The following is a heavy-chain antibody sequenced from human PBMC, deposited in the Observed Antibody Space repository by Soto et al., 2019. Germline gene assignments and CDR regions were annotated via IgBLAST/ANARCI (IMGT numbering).Heavy chain of an antibody. J-gene: IGHJ4*02. CDR3: ARQKQWPHX. D-gene: IGHD6-19*01. CDR2: AYSRSKWHT. V-gene: IGHV6-1*01. Sequence: PSQTLSLTCAISGDSVSSKSVAWNWIRQSPSIGLEWIGRAYSRSKWHTYYAVSVRSRISIKPDTYKNQFSLQLNSVTPEDTAVYYCARQKQWPHXWGQGTLVTVSX. CDR1: GDSVSSKSVA.